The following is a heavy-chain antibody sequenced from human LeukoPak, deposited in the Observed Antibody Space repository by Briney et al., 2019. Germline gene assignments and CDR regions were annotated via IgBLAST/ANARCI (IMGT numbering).Heavy chain of an antibody. J-gene: IGHJ4*02. Sequence: RPGGSLRLSCAASGFTFSSYNMNWVRQAPGKGLEWVSYISSSSSTIYYADSVKGRFTISRDNAKNSLYLQMNSLRAENTAVYYCARAGYSSNWRSFDNWGQGTLVTVSS. V-gene: IGHV3-48*01. CDR1: GFTFSSYN. CDR3: ARAGYSSNWRSFDN. D-gene: IGHD6-13*01. CDR2: ISSSSSTI.